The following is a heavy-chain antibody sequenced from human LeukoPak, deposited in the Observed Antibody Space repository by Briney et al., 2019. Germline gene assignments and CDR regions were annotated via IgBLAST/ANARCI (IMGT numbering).Heavy chain of an antibody. D-gene: IGHD6-13*01. CDR3: ARGQQLDLDY. V-gene: IGHV1-3*04. CDR1: GYTFTSNA. J-gene: IGHJ4*02. CDR2: INTGNGNT. Sequence: ASVKVSCKASGYTFTSNAMHWVRQAPGQRPEWMGWINTGNGNTKYSQKFQGRVTISRDTSANTAYMEVSSLRSEDTAVYYCARGQQLDLDYWGQGTLVTVSS.